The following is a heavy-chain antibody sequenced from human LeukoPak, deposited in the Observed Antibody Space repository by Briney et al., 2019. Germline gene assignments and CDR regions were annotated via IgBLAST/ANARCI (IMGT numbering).Heavy chain of an antibody. CDR2: INPNSGGT. V-gene: IGHV1-2*02. Sequence: ASVKVSCKASGYTFTGYYMHWVRQAPGQGLKWMGWINPNSGGTNYAQKFQGRVTMTRDTSISTAYMELSRLRSDDTAVYYCARGDFDYVWGSYRLSDYWGQGTLVTVSS. CDR3: ARGDFDYVWGSYRLSDY. CDR1: GYTFTGYY. D-gene: IGHD3-16*02. J-gene: IGHJ4*02.